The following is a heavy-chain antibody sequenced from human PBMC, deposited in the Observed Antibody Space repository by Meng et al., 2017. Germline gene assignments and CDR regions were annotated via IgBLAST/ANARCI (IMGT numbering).Heavy chain of an antibody. J-gene: IGHJ4*02. V-gene: IGHV7-4-1*02. CDR1: GGTFTSYA. D-gene: IGHD3-10*01. Sequence: QVKCVQSGGEVKKPWFSVTVSCKAPGGTFTSYAMNWVRQAPGQGLEWMGWINTNTGNPTYAQGFTGRFVFSLDTSVSTAYLQISSLKAEDTAVYYCARDAGITMVRGVIIGYWGQGTLVTVSS. CDR3: ARDAGITMVRGVIIGY. CDR2: INTNTGNP.